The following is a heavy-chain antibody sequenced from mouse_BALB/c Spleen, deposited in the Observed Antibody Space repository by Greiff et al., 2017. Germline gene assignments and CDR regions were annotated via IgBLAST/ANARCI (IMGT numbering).Heavy chain of an antibody. CDR2: ISYDGSN. V-gene: IGHV3-6*02. Sequence: VQLQQSGPGLVKPSQSLSLTCSVTGYSITSGYYWNWIRQFPGNKLEWMGYISYDGSNNYNPSLKNRISITRDTSKNQFFLKLNSVTTEDTATYYCARDDDYDEYAMDYWGQGTSVTVSS. CDR3: ARDDDYDEYAMDY. J-gene: IGHJ4*01. CDR1: GYSITSGYY. D-gene: IGHD2-4*01.